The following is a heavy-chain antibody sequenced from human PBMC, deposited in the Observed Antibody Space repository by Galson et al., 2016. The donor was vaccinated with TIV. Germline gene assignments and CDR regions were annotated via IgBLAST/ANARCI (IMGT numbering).Heavy chain of an antibody. D-gene: IGHD2-8*02. CDR2: LNTAGDS. J-gene: IGHJ4*02. V-gene: IGHV4-4*07. Sequence: ETLSLTCAVSGGSTDSSFWSWLRQPAGKELEWIGRLNTAGDSSYNPSLRSRATMSVDTSQNQFSLSLRLTSVTAADTGVYFCAGDWWATYTDLPFFEYWGQGILITVSS. CDR3: AGDWWATYTDLPFFEY. CDR1: GGSTDSSF.